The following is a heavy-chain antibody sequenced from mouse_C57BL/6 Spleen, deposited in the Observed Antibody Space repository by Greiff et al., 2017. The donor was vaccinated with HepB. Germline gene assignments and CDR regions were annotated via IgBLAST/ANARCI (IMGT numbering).Heavy chain of an antibody. CDR3: ARWGYGSFDY. J-gene: IGHJ2*01. V-gene: IGHV1-69*01. CDR2: IDPSDSYT. D-gene: IGHD1-1*01. CDR1: GYTFTSYW. Sequence: QVQLKQPGAELVMPGASVKLSCKASGYTFTSYWMHWVKQRPGQGLEWIGEIDPSDSYTNYNQKFKGKSTLTVDKSSSTAYMQLSSLTSEDSAVYYCARWGYGSFDYWGQGTTLTGSS.